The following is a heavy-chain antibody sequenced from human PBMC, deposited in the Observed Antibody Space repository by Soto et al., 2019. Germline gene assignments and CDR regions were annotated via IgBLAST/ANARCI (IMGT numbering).Heavy chain of an antibody. Sequence: SVKVSCKASGGTFSSYAISWVRQAPGQGLEWMGGIIPIFGTANYAQKFQGRVTITADESTSTAYMELSSLRSEDTAVYYCASQYYYDSSGYYAFDIWGQGTMVTVSS. J-gene: IGHJ3*02. CDR1: GGTFSSYA. D-gene: IGHD3-22*01. CDR3: ASQYYYDSSGYYAFDI. CDR2: IIPIFGTA. V-gene: IGHV1-69*13.